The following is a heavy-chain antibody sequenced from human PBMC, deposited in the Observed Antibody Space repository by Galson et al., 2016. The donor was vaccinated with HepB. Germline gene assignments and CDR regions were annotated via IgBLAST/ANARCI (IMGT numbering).Heavy chain of an antibody. Sequence: SLRLSCAASGFTFSSYSMNWVRQAPGKGLEWVSYISSGRDTTYYADSVKGRFTISRDNPKNSLYLQMNSLRDEDTAVYYCARDSSSWSTPLWFDPWGQGTLVTLSS. CDR2: ISSGRDTT. CDR3: ARDSSSWSTPLWFDP. J-gene: IGHJ5*02. D-gene: IGHD6-13*01. V-gene: IGHV3-48*02. CDR1: GFTFSSYS.